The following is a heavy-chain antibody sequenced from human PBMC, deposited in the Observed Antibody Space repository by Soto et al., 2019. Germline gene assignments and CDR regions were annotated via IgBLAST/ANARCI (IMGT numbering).Heavy chain of an antibody. V-gene: IGHV3-23*04. CDR2: ISSSGGST. CDR3: AKAGLGGYSYSDY. D-gene: IGHD5-18*01. J-gene: IGHJ4*02. CDR1: GFTFSSYS. Sequence: EVQLVESGGGLVKPGGSLRLSCAASGFTFSSYSMNWVRQAPGKGLEWVSSISSSGGSTYYADSVKGRFTISRDNSKNTLYLQMNSLRAEDTAVYYCAKAGLGGYSYSDYWGQGTLVTVSS.